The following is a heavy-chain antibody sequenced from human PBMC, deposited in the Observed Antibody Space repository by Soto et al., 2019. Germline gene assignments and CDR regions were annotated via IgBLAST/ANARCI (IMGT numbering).Heavy chain of an antibody. D-gene: IGHD6-19*01. CDR3: ARDIAVSGTRGFDF. J-gene: IGHJ4*02. CDR2: IYHSGST. Sequence: QVHLQESGPGLIKPSGTLSLTCAVSGGSISSNWWSWVRQPPGKGLEWIGEIYHSGSTNYNPSLMNQVNLSMDKSQNHLSLHLNSVTAADTAVYYCARDIAVSGTRGFDFWGRGTLVTVSS. CDR1: GGSISSNW. V-gene: IGHV4-4*02.